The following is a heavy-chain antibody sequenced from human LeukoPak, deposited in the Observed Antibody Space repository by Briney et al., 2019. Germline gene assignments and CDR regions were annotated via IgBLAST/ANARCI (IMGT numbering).Heavy chain of an antibody. J-gene: IGHJ4*02. Sequence: GGSLRLSCAASGFTFSSYAMHWVRQAPGKGLEWVAVISYDGSNKYYADSVKGRFTISRDNSKNTLYLQMNSLRAEDTAVYYCARDGTASGSYASWWGQGTLVTVSS. CDR1: GFTFSSYA. V-gene: IGHV3-30*14. CDR3: ARDGTASGSYASW. D-gene: IGHD1-26*01. CDR2: ISYDGSNK.